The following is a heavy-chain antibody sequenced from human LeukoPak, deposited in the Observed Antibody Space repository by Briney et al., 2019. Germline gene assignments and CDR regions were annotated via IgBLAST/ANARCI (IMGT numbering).Heavy chain of an antibody. V-gene: IGHV1-69*05. J-gene: IGHJ5*02. CDR3: ARTGGEFDP. CDR2: IIPIFGTA. Sequence: EASVKVSCKASGCTFSSYAISWVRQAPGQGLEWMGGIIPIFGTANYAQKFQGRVTITTDESTSPAYMELSRLRSEDTAVYYCARTGGEFDPWGQGTLVTVSS. D-gene: IGHD3-16*01. CDR1: GCTFSSYA.